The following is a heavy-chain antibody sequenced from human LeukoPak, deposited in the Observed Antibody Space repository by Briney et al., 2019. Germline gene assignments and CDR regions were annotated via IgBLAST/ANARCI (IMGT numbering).Heavy chain of an antibody. CDR3: ARDEILRYFDWLPFDY. CDR1: GFTFSSYS. V-gene: IGHV3-21*01. CDR2: ISSSSSYI. D-gene: IGHD3-9*01. J-gene: IGHJ4*02. Sequence: GGSLRLSCAASGFTFSSYSMNWVRQAPGKGLEWVSSISSSSSYIYYADSVGGRFTISRDNAKNSLYLQMNSLRAEDTAVYYCARDEILRYFDWLPFDYWGQGTLVTVSS.